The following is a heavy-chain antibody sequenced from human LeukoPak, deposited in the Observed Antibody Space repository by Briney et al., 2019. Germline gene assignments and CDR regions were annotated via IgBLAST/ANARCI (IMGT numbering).Heavy chain of an antibody. Sequence: GGSLRLSCAASGFTFSSYAMSWVRQAPGKGLEWVAAISYDERDKFYADSVKGRFTISRDNSKNILYLQMNSLGAEDTAVYYCAKGSYTSSSRGLDYWGQGTLVTVSS. D-gene: IGHD6-6*01. V-gene: IGHV3-30*18. CDR2: ISYDERDK. CDR3: AKGSYTSSSRGLDY. J-gene: IGHJ4*02. CDR1: GFTFSSYA.